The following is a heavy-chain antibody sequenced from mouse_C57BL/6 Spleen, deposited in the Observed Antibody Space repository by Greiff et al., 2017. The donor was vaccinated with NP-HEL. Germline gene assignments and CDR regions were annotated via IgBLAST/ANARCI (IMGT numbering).Heavy chain of an antibody. CDR2: IYPGDGDT. Sequence: VQLQQSGAELVKPGASVKISCKASGYAFSSYWMNWVKQRPGKGLEWIGQIYPGDGDTNYNGKFKGKATLTADKSSSTAYMQLSSLTSEDSAVYFCARLTTVVEDYAMDYWGQGTSVTVSS. CDR3: ARLTTVVEDYAMDY. V-gene: IGHV1-80*01. D-gene: IGHD1-1*01. J-gene: IGHJ4*01. CDR1: GYAFSSYW.